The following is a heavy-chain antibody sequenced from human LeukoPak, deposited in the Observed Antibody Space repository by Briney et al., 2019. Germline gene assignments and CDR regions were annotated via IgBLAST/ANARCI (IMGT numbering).Heavy chain of an antibody. CDR1: GFTFSSFA. V-gene: IGHV3-30*04. Sequence: QPGGSLRLSCAASGFTFSSFAMHWVRQAPGKGLEWVALILYDGSNKYYADSVKGRFTISRDNAKNTLYLQMSSLRAEDTAVYYCAREFRKSVGWYFDLWGRGTLVTVSS. CDR3: AREFRKSVGWYFDL. CDR2: ILYDGSNK. J-gene: IGHJ2*01.